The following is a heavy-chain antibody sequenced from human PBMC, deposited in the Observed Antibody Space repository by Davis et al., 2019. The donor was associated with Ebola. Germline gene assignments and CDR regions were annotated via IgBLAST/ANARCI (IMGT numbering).Heavy chain of an antibody. Sequence: PSETLSLTCAVSGISVSSSNWWTWMRQPPGKSLEWIGQVFHSGHTNYNPSLGSRVSLSLDKSNNQFSLQLTSVTAADTAAYYCTRGYGALWGQGKLVTVSS. CDR3: TRGYGAL. V-gene: IGHV4-4*02. D-gene: IGHD4/OR15-4a*01. J-gene: IGHJ3*01. CDR2: VFHSGHT. CDR1: GISVSSSNW.